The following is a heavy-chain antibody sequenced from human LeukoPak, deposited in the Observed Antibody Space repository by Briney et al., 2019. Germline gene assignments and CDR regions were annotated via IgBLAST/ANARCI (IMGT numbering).Heavy chain of an antibody. Sequence: GGSLRLSCAGSGFTVSGSYLSWVRQPPGKGLEWVSIIYTSGGTYYADSVKGRFTFSRDNSKNTLYLQMNSLRAEDTAVYYCARGGGNTRFDYWGQGTLVTVSS. CDR3: ARGGGNTRFDY. J-gene: IGHJ4*02. V-gene: IGHV3-53*01. CDR2: IYTSGGT. D-gene: IGHD3-10*01. CDR1: GFTVSGSY.